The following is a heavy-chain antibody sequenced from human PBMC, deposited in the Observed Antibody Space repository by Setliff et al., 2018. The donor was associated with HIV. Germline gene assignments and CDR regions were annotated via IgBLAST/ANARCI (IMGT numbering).Heavy chain of an antibody. V-gene: IGHV1-46*01. CDR2: IDPGVGSP. D-gene: IGHD4-17*01. Sequence: ASVKVSCKAFGYTFTNYYMHWVRQAPGQGLEWMGIIDPGVGSPTYAQKFQGRVSLTTDTSTSTVYMGLSSLRSEDTAVYYCARADAYGDYDYWGQGTLGTVSS. J-gene: IGHJ4*02. CDR3: ARADAYGDYDY. CDR1: GYTFTNYY.